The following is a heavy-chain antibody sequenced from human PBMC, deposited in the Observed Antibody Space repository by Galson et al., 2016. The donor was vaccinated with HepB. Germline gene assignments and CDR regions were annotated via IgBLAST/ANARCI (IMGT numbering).Heavy chain of an antibody. V-gene: IGHV3-23*01. CDR1: GFTFNIYA. CDR2: IAGSGAPT. Sequence: CAASGFTFNIYAMSWVRQAPGKGLEWVAAIAGSGAPTNYADSVKGRFTISRDNSKNTLYLQMNSLRAEDTAVYYCAKGLYGDYSYFDDWGQGTLVTVSS. D-gene: IGHD4-17*01. J-gene: IGHJ4*02. CDR3: AKGLYGDYSYFDD.